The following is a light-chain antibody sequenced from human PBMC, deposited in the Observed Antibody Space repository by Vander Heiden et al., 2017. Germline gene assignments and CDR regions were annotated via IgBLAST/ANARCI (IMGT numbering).Light chain of an antibody. J-gene: IGKJ3*01. Sequence: PGERATLSCRAGPSVGSFLAWYQQKLGQAPRLLIYDASNRAPGITPRFSGSESGTDFTLTISSLEPEDFGVYYCQHRGSFGPGTKVDMK. CDR3: QHRGS. CDR1: PSVGSF. V-gene: IGKV3-11*01. CDR2: DAS.